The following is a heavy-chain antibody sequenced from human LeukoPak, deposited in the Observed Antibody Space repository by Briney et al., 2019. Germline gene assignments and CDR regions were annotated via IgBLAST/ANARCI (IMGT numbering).Heavy chain of an antibody. J-gene: IGHJ4*02. V-gene: IGHV1-2*02. D-gene: IGHD5-12*01. CDR2: INPNTGGT. CDR3: AKKRYRGYDSGNFDY. Sequence: ASVKVSCKASGYTFTGYYLHWVRQASGQGLEWMGWINPNTGGTNHAQNFQGRVTMTRDTSISTAYMDLSRLRSDDTAVYYCAKKRYRGYDSGNFDYWGQGTLVTVSS. CDR1: GYTFTGYY.